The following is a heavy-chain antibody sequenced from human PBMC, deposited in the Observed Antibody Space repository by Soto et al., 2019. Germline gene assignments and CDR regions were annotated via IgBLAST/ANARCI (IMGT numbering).Heavy chain of an antibody. CDR2: ISAYNGNT. CDR1: GYTFTSYG. Sequence: ASVKVSCKASGYTFTSYGISWVRQAPGQGLEWTGWISAYNGNTNYAQTLQGRVTMTADTSTNSAYMELRSLKSDDTAVDDCARDGTVSIVGANHHNWFDPWGQRTLVTVSS. CDR3: ARDGTVSIVGANHHNWFDP. V-gene: IGHV1-18*01. J-gene: IGHJ5*02. D-gene: IGHD1-26*01.